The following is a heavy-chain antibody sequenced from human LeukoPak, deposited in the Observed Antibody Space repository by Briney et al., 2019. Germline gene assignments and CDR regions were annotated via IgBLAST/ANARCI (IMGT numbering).Heavy chain of an antibody. Sequence: SETLSLTCTASGDSISTNSYYWGWIRQPPGKGLEWIGNIYKSGSTYCNPSLKSRVTISVDTSKNQFSLKLSSVTAADTAVYYCARNRYQYSSGWYAGAYNWFDPWGQGTLVTVSS. CDR1: GDSISTNSYY. CDR2: IYKSGST. J-gene: IGHJ5*02. V-gene: IGHV4-39*01. D-gene: IGHD6-19*01. CDR3: ARNRYQYSSGWYAGAYNWFDP.